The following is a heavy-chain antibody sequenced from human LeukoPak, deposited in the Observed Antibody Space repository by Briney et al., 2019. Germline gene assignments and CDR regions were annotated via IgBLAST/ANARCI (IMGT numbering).Heavy chain of an antibody. CDR1: GFTFSSYD. V-gene: IGHV3-13*01. D-gene: IGHD6-13*01. CDR2: IGTAGYT. CDR3: ARAPPQQLVLRGGYYYGMDV. Sequence: PGGSLRLSCAASGFTFSSYDMHWVRQATGKGLEWVSAIGTAGYTYYPASVKGRFTISRENAKNSLYLQMNSLRAGDTAVYYCARAPPQQLVLRGGYYYGMDVWGQGTTVTVSS. J-gene: IGHJ6*02.